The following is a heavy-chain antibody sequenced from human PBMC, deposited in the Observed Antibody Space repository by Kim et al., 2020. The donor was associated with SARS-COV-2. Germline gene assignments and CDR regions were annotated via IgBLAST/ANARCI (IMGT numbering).Heavy chain of an antibody. CDR2: INHSGST. V-gene: IGHV4-34*01. Sequence: SETLSLTCAVYGGSFSGYYWSWIRQPPGKGLEWIGEINHSGSTNYNPSLKSRVTISVDTSKNQFSLKLSSVTAADTAVYYCARSTPYYDSSGYYPGDAF. J-gene: IGHJ3*01. CDR3: ARSTPYYDSSGYYPGDAF. CDR1: GGSFSGYY. D-gene: IGHD3-22*01.